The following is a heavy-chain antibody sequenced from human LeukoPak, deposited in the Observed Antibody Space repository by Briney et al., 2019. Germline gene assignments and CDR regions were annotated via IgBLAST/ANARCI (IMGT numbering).Heavy chain of an antibody. D-gene: IGHD4-17*01. CDR3: ATGPLHDYGDI. Sequence: ASVKVSCKASGYTFTSYYMHWVRQAPRQGLEWMGIINPSGGSTSYAQKFQGRVTMTRDTSTSTVYMELSSLRSEDTAVYYCATGPLHDYGDIWGQGTMVTVSS. CDR1: GYTFTSYY. V-gene: IGHV1-46*01. J-gene: IGHJ3*02. CDR2: INPSGGST.